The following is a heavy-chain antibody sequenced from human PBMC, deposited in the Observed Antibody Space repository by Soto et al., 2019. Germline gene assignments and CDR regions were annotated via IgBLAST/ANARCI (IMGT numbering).Heavy chain of an antibody. CDR2: IWSDGNNR. D-gene: IGHD1-1*01. J-gene: IGHJ4*02. CDR1: GFMFSNHG. V-gene: IGHV3-33*01. Sequence: QVQLVESGGGVVQPGRSLRLSCAASGFMFSNHGMHWVRQAPGKGLEWVAVIWSDGNNRYYADSVKGRFTISRDNSKNTGYLQMNSLRAEDTAVYYCVRVDNWNDEASDYWGQGTLVTVSS. CDR3: VRVDNWNDEASDY.